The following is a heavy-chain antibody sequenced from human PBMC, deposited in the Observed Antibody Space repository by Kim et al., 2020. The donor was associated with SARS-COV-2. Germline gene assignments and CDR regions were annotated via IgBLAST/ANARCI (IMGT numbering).Heavy chain of an antibody. Sequence: TTYAPKFQGMLTMTRHTSISTAYMELSRLRSDDTAVYYCARGRMFNWFDPWGQGPLVTVSS. CDR2: T. J-gene: IGHJ5*02. CDR3: ARGRMFNWFDP. V-gene: IGHV1-2*02. D-gene: IGHD3-10*02.